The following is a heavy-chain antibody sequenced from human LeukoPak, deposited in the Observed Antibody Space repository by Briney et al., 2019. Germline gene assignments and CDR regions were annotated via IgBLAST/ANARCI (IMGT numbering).Heavy chain of an antibody. CDR2: INPNSGGT. Sequence: GASVKVSCKASGYTFTGYYMHWVRQAPGQGLEWMGWINPNSGGTNYAQKFQGRVTITTDESTSTAYMELSSLRSEDTAVYYCAREGVIGDGYNEGQWGQGTLVTVSS. V-gene: IGHV1-2*02. J-gene: IGHJ4*02. CDR3: AREGVIGDGYNEGQ. CDR1: GYTFTGYY. D-gene: IGHD5-24*01.